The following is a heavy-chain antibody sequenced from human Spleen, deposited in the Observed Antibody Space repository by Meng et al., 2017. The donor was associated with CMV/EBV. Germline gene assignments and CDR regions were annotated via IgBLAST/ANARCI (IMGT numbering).Heavy chain of an antibody. V-gene: IGHV3-48*04. CDR1: GFTFSSYA. J-gene: IGHJ4*02. D-gene: IGHD1-26*01. CDR3: ARGVVGATTIDY. CDR2: IGSGGSTR. Sequence: GESLKISCAASGFTFSSYAMSWVRQAPGKGLEWVSYIGSGGSTRYYADSVKGRFTISRDNAKNSVYLQMNSLRVEDTAVYYCARGVVGATTIDYWGQGTLVTVFS.